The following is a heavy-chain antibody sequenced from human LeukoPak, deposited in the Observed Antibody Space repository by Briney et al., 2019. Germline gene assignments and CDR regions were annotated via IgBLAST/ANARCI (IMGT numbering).Heavy chain of an antibody. CDR3: ARDRHNWNYGYDY. Sequence: GASVKVSCKASGDSSRTNAIVWLRQAPGQRPEWMGWISAGSGNTKYSQTFQDRLTLTRDTAASTVYMDLSSLRPEDTAVYYCARDRHNWNYGYDYWGQGTLVTVSS. CDR1: GDSSRTNA. D-gene: IGHD1-7*01. CDR2: ISAGSGNT. V-gene: IGHV1-3*01. J-gene: IGHJ4*02.